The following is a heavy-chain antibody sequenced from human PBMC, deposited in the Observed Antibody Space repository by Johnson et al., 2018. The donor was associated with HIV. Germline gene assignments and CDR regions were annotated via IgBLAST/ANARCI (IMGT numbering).Heavy chain of an antibody. CDR3: ATYNFWSSYAFDI. V-gene: IGHV3-33*08. CDR1: GFTFSYYG. CDR2: IWYDGGIK. J-gene: IGHJ3*02. Sequence: QVQLVESGGGVVQPGRSLRLSCASSGFTFSYYGMHWVRQAPGKGLEWVAVIWYDGGIKYYADSVKGRFTISRDNSKRVLYLQMDSLTAEDTAVYYCATYNFWSSYAFDIWGQGTTVTVSS. D-gene: IGHD3-3*01.